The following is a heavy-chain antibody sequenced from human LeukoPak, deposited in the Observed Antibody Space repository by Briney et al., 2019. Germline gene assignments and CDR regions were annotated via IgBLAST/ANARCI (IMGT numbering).Heavy chain of an antibody. D-gene: IGHD6-19*01. Sequence: SETLSLTCTVSGGSISSYYWSWIRQPPGKGLEWIGYIYYSGSTNYNPSLKSRVTISVDTSKNQFSLKLSSVTAADTAVYYCARHEWGYSSGWYSIVYWGQGTLVTVSS. CDR1: GGSISSYY. V-gene: IGHV4-59*08. J-gene: IGHJ4*02. CDR2: IYYSGST. CDR3: ARHEWGYSSGWYSIVY.